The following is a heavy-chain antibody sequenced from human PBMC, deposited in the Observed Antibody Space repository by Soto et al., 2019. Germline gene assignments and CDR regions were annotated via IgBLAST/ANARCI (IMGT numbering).Heavy chain of an antibody. CDR3: ARDNCGGDCYPYYDYGSGSYPGGMDV. V-gene: IGHV1-18*04. CDR2: LSAYNGNT. Sequence: ASVKVSCKASGYTFTSYGISWVRQAPGQGLEWMGWLSAYNGNTNYAQKLQGRVPMTTDTSTSTAYMELRSLRSDDTAVYYCARDNCGGDCYPYYDYGSGSYPGGMDVWGQGTTVTVSS. D-gene: IGHD3-10*01. CDR1: GYTFTSYG. J-gene: IGHJ6*02.